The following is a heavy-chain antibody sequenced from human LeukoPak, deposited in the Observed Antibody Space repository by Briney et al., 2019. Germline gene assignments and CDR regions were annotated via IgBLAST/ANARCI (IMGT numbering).Heavy chain of an antibody. V-gene: IGHV1-2*02. J-gene: IGHJ4*02. CDR2: ISPNSGGT. Sequence: ASVKVSCKASGYSFTSYYIHWVRQAPGQGLEWMGWISPNSGGTNYAQNFQGRVTMTRDTSISTVYMELSGLRSDDTAVYYCARRPDYGDYWGQGTLVTVSS. CDR1: GYSFTSYY. CDR3: ARRPDYGDY.